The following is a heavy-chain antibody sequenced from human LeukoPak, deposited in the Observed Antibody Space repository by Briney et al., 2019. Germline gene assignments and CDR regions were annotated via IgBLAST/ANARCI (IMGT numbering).Heavy chain of an antibody. V-gene: IGHV3-30*03. D-gene: IGHD2-15*01. CDR2: ISYDGSNK. J-gene: IGHJ6*02. CDR1: GFTFSDYW. CDR3: ARFSYRSGGSCYPPDYYYGMDV. Sequence: GGSLRLSCAASGFTFSDYWMHWVRQAPGKGLEWVAVISYDGSNKYYADSVKGRFTISRDNSKNTLYLQMNSLRAEDTAVYYCARFSYRSGGSCYPPDYYYGMDVWGQGTTVTVSS.